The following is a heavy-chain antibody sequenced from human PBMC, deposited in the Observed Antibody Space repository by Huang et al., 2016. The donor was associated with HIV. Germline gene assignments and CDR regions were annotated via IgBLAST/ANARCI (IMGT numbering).Heavy chain of an antibody. Sequence: EVQLWESGGTLVQPGGSLRLSCGSSGFTFSNYAMSWVRQAPGKGVEWVSFISGSSGTIYYADSVKWRFTISRDNVKKTVYLQMNSLRVEDAAVYYCAKDRGDGYSGYDYDYWGQGTLVTVSS. V-gene: IGHV3-23*01. D-gene: IGHD5-12*01. J-gene: IGHJ4*02. CDR3: AKDRGDGYSGYDYDY. CDR2: ISGSSGTI. CDR1: GFTFSNYA.